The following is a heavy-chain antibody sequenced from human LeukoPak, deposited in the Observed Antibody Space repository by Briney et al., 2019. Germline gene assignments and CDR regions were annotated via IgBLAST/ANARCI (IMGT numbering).Heavy chain of an antibody. J-gene: IGHJ4*02. V-gene: IGHV3-30*04. Sequence: GGSLRLSCTASGFTLSDYTMIWVRQAPGKGLEGVAVISYDGSNKYYADSVKGRFTISRDNSKNTLYLQMNSLRAEDTAVYYCARVMHYYDSSGYYSLPFDYWGQGTLVTVSS. CDR3: ARVMHYYDSSGYYSLPFDY. D-gene: IGHD3-22*01. CDR2: ISYDGSNK. CDR1: GFTLSDYT.